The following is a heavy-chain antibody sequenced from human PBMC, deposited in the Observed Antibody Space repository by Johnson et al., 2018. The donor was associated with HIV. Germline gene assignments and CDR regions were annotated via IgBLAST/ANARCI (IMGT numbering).Heavy chain of an antibody. CDR2: IYSGGST. V-gene: IGHV3-66*01. J-gene: IGHJ3*02. D-gene: IGHD1-7*01. CDR1: GFTFSSYW. CDR3: ARGPHHSSGTTLRGAFDI. Sequence: VQLVESGGGLVQPGGSLRLSCAASGFTFSSYWMHWVRQAPGKGLEWVSVIYSGGSTYYTVSVKGRFTISRDNSKNTLYLQMNSLRAEDTALYYCARGPHHSSGTTLRGAFDIWGQGTMVTVSS.